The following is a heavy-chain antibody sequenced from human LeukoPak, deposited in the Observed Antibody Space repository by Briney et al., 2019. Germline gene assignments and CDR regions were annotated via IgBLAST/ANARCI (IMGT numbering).Heavy chain of an antibody. D-gene: IGHD2-2*01. CDR1: GGTFSSYA. CDR3: ARVVVPAAAFDY. V-gene: IGHV1-69*13. CDR2: IIPIFGTA. Sequence: SVKVSCKASGGTFSSYAISWVRQAPGQGLEWMGGIIPIFGTANYAQKFQGRVTITADESTSTAYMELSSLRSEDTAVYYCARVVVPAAAFDYWGQGTLVTVSS. J-gene: IGHJ4*02.